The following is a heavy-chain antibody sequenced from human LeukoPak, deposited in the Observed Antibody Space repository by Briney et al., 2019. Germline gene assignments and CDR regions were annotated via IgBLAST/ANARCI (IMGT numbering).Heavy chain of an antibody. D-gene: IGHD1-1*01. J-gene: IGHJ5*02. CDR3: AADLWKMGAEGDNWFDP. CDR1: GFTFTSSA. CDR2: IVVGSGNT. Sequence: SVKVSCKASGFTFTSSAMQLVRQARGQRLEWIGWIVVGSGNTNYAQKFQERVTITRDVSTRTAYMELSSLRSEDTAVYYCAADLWKMGAEGDNWFDPWGQGTLVTVSS. V-gene: IGHV1-58*02.